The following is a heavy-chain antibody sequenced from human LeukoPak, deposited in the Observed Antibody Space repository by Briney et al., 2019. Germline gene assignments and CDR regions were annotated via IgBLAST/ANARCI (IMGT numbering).Heavy chain of an antibody. CDR1: GFIFNNYA. CDR3: AKGRSSSSGGGFDY. CDR2: ISWNSGSI. Sequence: PGGSLRLPCAGSGFIFNNYAMHWVRQAPGKGLEWVSGISWNSGSIGYADSVKGRFTISRDNAKNSLYLQMNSLRAEDTALYYCAKGRSSSSGGGFDYWGQGTLVTVSS. D-gene: IGHD6-6*01. J-gene: IGHJ4*02. V-gene: IGHV3-9*01.